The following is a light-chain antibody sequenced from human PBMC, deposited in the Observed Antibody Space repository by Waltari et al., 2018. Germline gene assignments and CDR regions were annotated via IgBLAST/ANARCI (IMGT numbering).Light chain of an antibody. J-gene: IGKJ1*01. CDR3: QQYDSYSGGT. Sequence: DIQMTQSPSTLSASVGDRVTITCRASQSISSWLAWYQQKPGKAPKLLIYKASSLEGGVPSRFSGSGSGTEFTLTISSLQPDDFATYYCQQYDSYSGGTFGQGTKVEIK. CDR2: KAS. CDR1: QSISSW. V-gene: IGKV1-5*03.